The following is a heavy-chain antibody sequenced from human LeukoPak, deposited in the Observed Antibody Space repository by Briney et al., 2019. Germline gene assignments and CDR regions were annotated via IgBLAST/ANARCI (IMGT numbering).Heavy chain of an antibody. D-gene: IGHD6-13*01. V-gene: IGHV5-51*01. CDR1: GYSFTNYW. J-gene: IGHJ4*02. Sequence: GESLKISCKGPGYSFTNYWIGWVRQMPGKGLEWTGIIYPGDSDSRNSPSFQAQVSISAEKSINTAYLQWSSLKASDTAMYYCARLSVIAADGTHYFDYWGQGTLVTVSS. CDR3: ARLSVIAADGTHYFDY. CDR2: IYPGDSDS.